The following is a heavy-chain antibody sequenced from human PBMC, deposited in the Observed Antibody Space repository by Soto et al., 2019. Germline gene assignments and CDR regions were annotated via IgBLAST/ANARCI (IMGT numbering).Heavy chain of an antibody. J-gene: IGHJ4*02. CDR2: INIYSGDA. V-gene: IGHV1-18*01. CDR1: GYTFTSYG. D-gene: IGHD3-22*01. Sequence: QVRLEQSGPEVKKTGASVKVSCKASGYTFTSYGISSVRQAPGHGLEWMGWINIYSGDANYAQSFQDRVTMTRDTSTNTVYMEMRTLRSDDTSVYYCARALYYYDNSGLAYWGQGTLVTVS. CDR3: ARALYYYDNSGLAY.